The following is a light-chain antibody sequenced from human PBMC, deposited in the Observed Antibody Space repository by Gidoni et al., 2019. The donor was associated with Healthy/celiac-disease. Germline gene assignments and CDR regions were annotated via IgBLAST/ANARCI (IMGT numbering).Light chain of an antibody. J-gene: IGLJ2*01. CDR1: KLVDKY. CDR2: QDS. V-gene: IGLV3-1*01. Sequence: SYELTQPPSVSVSPGQTASITCSGDKLVDKYACWYQQKPGQSPVLVIYQDSKRPSGIPERFSGSNSGNTATLTISGTQAMDEADYYCQAWDSSTAVVGGGTKLTVL. CDR3: QAWDSSTAV.